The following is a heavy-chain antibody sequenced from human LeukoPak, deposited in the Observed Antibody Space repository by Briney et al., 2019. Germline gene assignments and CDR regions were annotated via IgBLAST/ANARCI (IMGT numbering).Heavy chain of an antibody. CDR1: GYTFSNYA. V-gene: IGHV1-18*01. Sequence: GASVKVSCKASGYTFSNYAITWVRQAPGQGLEWMGWISDYNGNTNYAQKFQGRATMTTDTSTSTAYMELRSLRSDDTAVYYCARGDYYDSSGYFPGMNYWGQGTLVTVSS. J-gene: IGHJ4*02. CDR2: ISDYNGNT. D-gene: IGHD3-22*01. CDR3: ARGDYYDSSGYFPGMNY.